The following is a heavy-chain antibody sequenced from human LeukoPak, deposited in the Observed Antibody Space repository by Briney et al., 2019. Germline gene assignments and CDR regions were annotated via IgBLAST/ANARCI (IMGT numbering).Heavy chain of an antibody. D-gene: IGHD6-6*01. V-gene: IGHV3-23*01. CDR1: GFTFSSYA. J-gene: IGHJ4*02. CDR2: VTVSGGGT. CDR3: AKRAARPAYYFDF. Sequence: GGSLRLSCTASGFTFSSYAMSWVRQAPVKGLEWVSTVTVSGGGTYYGDSVKGRFTISRDNSKNTLYLQMNSLRAEDTAVYYCAKRAARPAYYFDFWGQGTLVTISS.